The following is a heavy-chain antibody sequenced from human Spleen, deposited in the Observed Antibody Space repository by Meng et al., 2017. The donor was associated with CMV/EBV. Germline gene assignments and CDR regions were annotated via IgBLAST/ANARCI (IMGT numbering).Heavy chain of an antibody. J-gene: IGHJ4*02. Sequence: GGSLRLSCAASGFSFSTFGMNWVRQAPGKGLEWVSVIYSGGSTYYADSVKGRFTISRDNSKNTLYLQMNSLRAEDTAVYYCAKDFYYFDYWGQGTLVTVSS. D-gene: IGHD3-3*01. CDR2: IYSGGST. CDR3: AKDFYYFDY. CDR1: GFSFSTFG. V-gene: IGHV3-53*05.